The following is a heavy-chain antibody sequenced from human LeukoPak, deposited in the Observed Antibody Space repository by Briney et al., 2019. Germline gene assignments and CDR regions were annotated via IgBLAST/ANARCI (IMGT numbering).Heavy chain of an antibody. D-gene: IGHD3-3*01. CDR1: GYTFTNYA. Sequence: ASVKVSCKASGYTFTNYAMNWVRQAPGQGLEWMGWINTNTGNPTYAQGFTGRFVFSLDTSFSTAYLQISSLKAEDSAAYYCARGTSRGNTIFGVVNNNWFDPWGQGTLVTVSS. J-gene: IGHJ5*02. CDR3: ARGTSRGNTIFGVVNNNWFDP. CDR2: INTNTGNP. V-gene: IGHV7-4-1*02.